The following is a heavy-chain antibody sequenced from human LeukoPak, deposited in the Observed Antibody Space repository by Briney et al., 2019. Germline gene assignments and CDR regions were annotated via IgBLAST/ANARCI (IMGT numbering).Heavy chain of an antibody. D-gene: IGHD6-13*01. CDR1: GISLSTSGVG. V-gene: IGHV2-5*02. Sequence: ESGPTLVKPTQTLTLTCTLSGISLSTSGVGVAWIRQPPVKALEWLALIYWDDDKRYSPSLKSRVTITRDTSKNQVVLTMTNMAPIDAGTYYCALPYTSSWSAFEIWGQGTRVTVSS. J-gene: IGHJ3*02. CDR3: ALPYTSSWSAFEI. CDR2: IYWDDDK.